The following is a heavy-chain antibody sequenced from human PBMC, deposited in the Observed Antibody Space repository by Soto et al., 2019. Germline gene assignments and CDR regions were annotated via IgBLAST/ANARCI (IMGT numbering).Heavy chain of an antibody. Sequence: GGSLRLSCAASEFTFSSYGMHWVRQAPGKGLEWVAVISYDGSNKYYADSVKGRFTISRDNSKNTLYLQMNSLRAEDTAVYYCAKDSSSWYHYYYGMDVWGQGTTVTVSS. V-gene: IGHV3-30*18. J-gene: IGHJ6*02. CDR2: ISYDGSNK. D-gene: IGHD6-13*01. CDR3: AKDSSSWYHYYYGMDV. CDR1: EFTFSSYG.